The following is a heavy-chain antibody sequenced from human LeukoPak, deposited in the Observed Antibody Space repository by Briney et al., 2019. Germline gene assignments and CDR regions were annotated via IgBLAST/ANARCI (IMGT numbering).Heavy chain of an antibody. Sequence: PSGTLSLTCAVSGGSLSSSNWWSWVRQPPGKGLEWIGEIYHSGSTNYNPSLKSRVTISVDKSKNQFSLKLNSVTAADTAVYYCASFSPSGWYRGGGRFDYWGQGTLVTVSS. CDR1: GGSLSSSNW. CDR2: IYHSGST. CDR3: ASFSPSGWYRGGGRFDY. D-gene: IGHD6-19*01. V-gene: IGHV4-4*02. J-gene: IGHJ4*02.